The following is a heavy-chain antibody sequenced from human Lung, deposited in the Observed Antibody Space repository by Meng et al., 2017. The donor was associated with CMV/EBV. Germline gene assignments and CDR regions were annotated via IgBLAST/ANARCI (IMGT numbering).Heavy chain of an antibody. Sequence: GEXXKISCAGSGFTFKNNYMTWVRQFPGKGLEWVSVISSGVSTYYSDSVKGRFTISRDNSTNTLYLQMNSLRAEDTAVYYCTSSHFGESSLDYWGQGALVTVSS. V-gene: IGHV3-66*02. CDR2: ISSGVST. J-gene: IGHJ4*02. CDR3: TSSHFGESSLDY. CDR1: GFTFKNNY. D-gene: IGHD3-10*01.